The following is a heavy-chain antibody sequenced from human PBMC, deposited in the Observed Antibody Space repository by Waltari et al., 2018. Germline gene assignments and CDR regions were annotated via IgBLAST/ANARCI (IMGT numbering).Heavy chain of an antibody. Sequence: QVQLQQWGAGLLKPSETLSLTCRPYGGFVSGYYWSWIRQPPGRRLEWLGEINQMGAVEYNPALRARATMSVDTSKNQGYLEVTSVTAADTANYYCARYTSSWSKYIQYWGRGSLVTGSS. J-gene: IGHJ1*01. D-gene: IGHD6-19*01. CDR3: ARYTSSWSKYIQY. CDR1: GGFVSGYY. CDR2: INQMGAV. V-gene: IGHV4-34*02.